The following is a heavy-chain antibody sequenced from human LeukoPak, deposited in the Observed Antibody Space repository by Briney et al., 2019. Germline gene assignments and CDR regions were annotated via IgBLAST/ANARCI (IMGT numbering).Heavy chain of an antibody. J-gene: IGHJ6*03. CDR1: GGTFSSYA. CDR3: ARGPAARRRLGTNYYYYMDV. CDR2: IIPIFGTA. Sequence: SVKVSCKASGGTFSSYAISWVRQAPGQGLEWMGGIIPIFGTANYAQKFQGRVTITADKSTSTAYMELSSLRSDDTAVYYCARGPAARRRLGTNYYYYMDVWGKGTTVTVSS. V-gene: IGHV1-69*06. D-gene: IGHD6-6*01.